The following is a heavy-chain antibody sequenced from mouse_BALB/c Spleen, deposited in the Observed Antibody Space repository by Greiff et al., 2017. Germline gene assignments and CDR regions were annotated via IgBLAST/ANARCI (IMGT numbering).Heavy chain of an antibody. CDR2: IRYSGST. CDR1: GYSITSDYA. J-gene: IGHJ3*01. D-gene: IGHD2-4*01. Sequence: VQLKESGPGLVKPSQSLSLTCTVTGYSITSDYAWNWIRQFPGNKLEWMGYIRYSGSTSYNPSLKSRISITRDTSKNQFFLQLNSVTTEDTATYYGATYYDYDPAWFAYGGQGTLVTVSA. V-gene: IGHV3-2*02. CDR3: ATYYDYDPAWFAY.